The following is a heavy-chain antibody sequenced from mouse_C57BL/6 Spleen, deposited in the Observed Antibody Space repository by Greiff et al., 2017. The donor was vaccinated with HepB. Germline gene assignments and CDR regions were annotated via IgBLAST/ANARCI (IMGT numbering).Heavy chain of an antibody. CDR1: GYSFTGYY. J-gene: IGHJ4*01. CDR3: AKDNGYDVGYAMDY. CDR2: INPSTGGT. V-gene: IGHV1-42*01. Sequence: EVQLQQSGPELVKPGASVKISCKASGYSFTGYYMNWVKQSPEKSLEWIGEINPSTGGTTYNQKFKAKATLTVDKSSSTAYMQLKSLTSEDSAVYYWAKDNGYDVGYAMDYWGQGTSVTVSS. D-gene: IGHD2-2*01.